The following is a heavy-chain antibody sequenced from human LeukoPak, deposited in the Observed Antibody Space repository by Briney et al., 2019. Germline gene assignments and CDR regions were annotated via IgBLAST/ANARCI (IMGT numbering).Heavy chain of an antibody. CDR3: ARGSITMVRGVPKAANWFDP. Sequence: SQTLSLTCAISGDSVSNNSAAWNWLRQSPSRGLEWLGRTYYRSKWYNDYAVSVKSRITINPDTSKNQFSLQLNSVTPEDTAVYYCARGSITMVRGVPKAANWFDPWGQGTLVTVSS. CDR1: GDSVSNNSAA. CDR2: TYYRSKWYN. J-gene: IGHJ5*02. V-gene: IGHV6-1*01. D-gene: IGHD3-10*01.